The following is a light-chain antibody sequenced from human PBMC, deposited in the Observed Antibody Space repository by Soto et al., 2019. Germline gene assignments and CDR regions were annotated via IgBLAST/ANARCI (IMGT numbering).Light chain of an antibody. CDR2: GNS. J-gene: IGLJ2*01. V-gene: IGLV1-40*01. CDR3: QSYDSSLSASV. Sequence: QPVLTQPPSVSGAPGQRVTISCTGSSSNIGAGYDVHWYQQLPGTAPKLLISGNSNRPSGVPDRFSVSKSGTSASLAITGLQAEDEADYYCQSYDSSLSASVFGGGTKVTVL. CDR1: SSNIGAGYD.